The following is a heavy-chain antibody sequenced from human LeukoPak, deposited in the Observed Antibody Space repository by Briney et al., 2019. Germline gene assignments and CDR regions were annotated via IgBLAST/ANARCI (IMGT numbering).Heavy chain of an antibody. CDR2: INHSGST. CDR3: ARHGSSGWYSRYDY. V-gene: IGHV4-34*01. D-gene: IGHD6-19*01. J-gene: IGHJ4*02. CDR1: GGSFSGYY. Sequence: SETLSLTCAVYGGSFSGYYWSWIRQPPGKGLEWIGEINHSGSTNYNPSLKSRVTISVDTSKNQFSLKLSSVTAADTAVYYCARHGSSGWYSRYDYWGQGTLVTVSS.